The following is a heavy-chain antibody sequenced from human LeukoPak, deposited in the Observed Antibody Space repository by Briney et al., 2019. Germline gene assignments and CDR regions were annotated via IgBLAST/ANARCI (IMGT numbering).Heavy chain of an antibody. Sequence: SETLSLTCCVSGGSISSYYWSWIRQPPGKGLDWIGYIYYSGNINYKSPLKSRVTISGDTSKNQFSLKLSSVTAADTAMYYCAKHAESGYDRFDRWGQGTLVTVSS. CDR2: IYYSGNI. J-gene: IGHJ5*02. CDR1: GGSISSYY. V-gene: IGHV4-59*08. D-gene: IGHD5-12*01. CDR3: AKHAESGYDRFDR.